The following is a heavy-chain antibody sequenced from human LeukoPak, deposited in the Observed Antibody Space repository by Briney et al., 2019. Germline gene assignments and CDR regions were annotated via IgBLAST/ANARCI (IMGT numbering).Heavy chain of an antibody. J-gene: IGHJ4*02. CDR2: ICSSGST. V-gene: IGHV4-39*07. D-gene: IGHD1-26*01. CDR1: GGSISSNTCY. Sequence: SETLSLTCTVSGGSISSNTCYWGWIRQPPGKGLEWIGTICSSGSTYYNPSLKSRLTIPVDTSKNQFSLKLSSVTAADTAIYYCVKDRGSHVTDYWGQGTLVTVSS. CDR3: VKDRGSHVTDY.